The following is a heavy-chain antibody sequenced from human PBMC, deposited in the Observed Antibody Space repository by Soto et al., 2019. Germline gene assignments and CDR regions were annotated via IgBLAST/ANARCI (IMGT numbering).Heavy chain of an antibody. J-gene: IGHJ6*02. CDR1: GGTFNSYA. CDR2: IVPIIGVA. D-gene: IGHD1-1*01. CDR3: ARGVHWNDPYYHYGVDV. V-gene: IGHV1-69*04. Sequence: QVQLVQSGAEVKNPGSSVKVSCKASGGTFNSYAINWVRQDPGQGLEWMGRIVPIIGVASSAQKFQDRLTITADMSTSTAYMELSSLRSADTAVYYCARGVHWNDPYYHYGVDVWGQGTTITVSS.